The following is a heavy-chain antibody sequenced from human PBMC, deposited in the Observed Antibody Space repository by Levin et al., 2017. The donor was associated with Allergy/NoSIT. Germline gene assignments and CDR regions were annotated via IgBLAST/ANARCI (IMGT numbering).Heavy chain of an antibody. CDR1: FFSFPPSC. Sequence: SLLLSFSSSFFSFPPSCLSWVRQSPGKGLEWVANIKQDGGEKYFVDSVKGRFTISRAHAKNSVFLQLNSLRAEDTAVYYCARSFGRSSFDSWGQGTLVTVSS. D-gene: IGHD3-10*01. J-gene: IGHJ4*02. CDR3: ARSFGRSSFDS. V-gene: IGHV3-7*01. CDR2: IKQDGGEK.